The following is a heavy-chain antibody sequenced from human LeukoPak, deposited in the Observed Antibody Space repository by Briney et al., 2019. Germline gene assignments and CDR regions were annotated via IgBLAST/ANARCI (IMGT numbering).Heavy chain of an antibody. CDR3: ARLFDGYPDY. CDR1: GGSISSSSYY. Sequence: SETLSLTCTVSGGSISSSSYYWRWIRQPPGKGLEWIGSIYYSGSTYYNPSLKSRVTISVDTSKNQFSLKLTSMTAPDTAVYYCARLFDGYPDYWGQGTLVTVSS. CDR2: IYYSGST. J-gene: IGHJ4*02. V-gene: IGHV4-39*01. D-gene: IGHD5-24*01.